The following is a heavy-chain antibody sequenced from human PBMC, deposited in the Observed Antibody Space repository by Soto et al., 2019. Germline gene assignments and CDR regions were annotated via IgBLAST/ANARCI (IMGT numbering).Heavy chain of an antibody. CDR1: GGSFSGYY. CDR2: INHSGST. CDR3: ARGPRGCSSTSCINTGDY. Sequence: QVQLQQWGAGLLKPSETLSLTCAVYGGSFSGYYWSWIRQPPGKGLEWIGEINHSGSTNYNPSLKSRVTISVDTSKNQFSLKLSSVTAADTAVYYCARGPRGCSSTSCINTGDYWGQGTLVTVSS. V-gene: IGHV4-34*01. J-gene: IGHJ4*02. D-gene: IGHD2-2*01.